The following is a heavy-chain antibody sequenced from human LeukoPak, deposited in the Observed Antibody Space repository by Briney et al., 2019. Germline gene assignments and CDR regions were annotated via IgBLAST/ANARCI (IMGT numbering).Heavy chain of an antibody. D-gene: IGHD6-13*01. CDR2: ISYDGSNK. Sequence: GRSLRLSCAASGFTFSSYAMHWVRQAPGKGLEWVAVISYDGSNKYYADSVKGRFTISRDNSKNTLYLQMNSLRAEDTAVYYCARAPGIAAAGHPFDYWGQGTLVTVSS. CDR3: ARAPGIAAAGHPFDY. CDR1: GFTFSSYA. J-gene: IGHJ4*02. V-gene: IGHV3-30-3*01.